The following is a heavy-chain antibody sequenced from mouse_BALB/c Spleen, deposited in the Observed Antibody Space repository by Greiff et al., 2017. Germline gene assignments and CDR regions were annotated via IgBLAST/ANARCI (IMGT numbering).Heavy chain of an antibody. D-gene: IGHD2-2*01. J-gene: IGHJ2*01. CDR2: IRSKSNNYAT. Sequence: EAGGGLVQPKGSLKLSCAASGFTFNTNAMNWVRQAPGKGLEWVARIRSKSNNYATYYADSVKDRFTISRDDSQSMLYLQMNNLKTEDTAMYYCVRGGYPLDYWGQGTTLTVSS. V-gene: IGHV10S3*01. CDR3: VRGGYPLDY. CDR1: GFTFNTNA.